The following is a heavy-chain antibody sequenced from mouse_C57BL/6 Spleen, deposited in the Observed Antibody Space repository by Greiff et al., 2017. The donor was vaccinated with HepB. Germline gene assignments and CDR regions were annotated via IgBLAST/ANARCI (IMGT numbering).Heavy chain of an antibody. CDR3: ARSDDYDRGYYFDY. CDR2: IYPRSGNT. CDR1: GYTFTSYG. Sequence: QVQLQQSGAELARPGASVKLSCKASGYTFTSYGISWVKQRTGQGLEWIGEIYPRSGNTYYNEKFKGKATLTADKSSSTAYMELRSLTSEDSAVYFCARSDDYDRGYYFDYWGQGTTLTVSS. D-gene: IGHD2-4*01. J-gene: IGHJ2*01. V-gene: IGHV1-81*01.